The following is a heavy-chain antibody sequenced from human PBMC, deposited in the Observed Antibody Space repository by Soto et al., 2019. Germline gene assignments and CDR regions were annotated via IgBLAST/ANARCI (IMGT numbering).Heavy chain of an antibody. CDR1: GFAFSDPY. CDR2: ISSSGSTI. Sequence: SGGGLVKPGGSLRLSCAASGFAFSDPYMSWIRQAPGKGLEWISYISSSGSTIYYADSVKGRFTISRDNAKKSLYLQMDSLTADDTAVYYCARGGASVTTPFDYWGQGTQVTVSS. D-gene: IGHD4-17*01. V-gene: IGHV3-11*01. J-gene: IGHJ4*02. CDR3: ARGGASVTTPFDY.